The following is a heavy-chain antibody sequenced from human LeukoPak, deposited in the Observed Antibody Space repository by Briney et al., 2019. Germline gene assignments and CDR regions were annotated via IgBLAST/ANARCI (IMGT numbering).Heavy chain of an antibody. CDR2: IYYSGST. Sequence: PSETLSLTCTVSGGSISSSSYYWGWIRQPPGKGLEWIGSIYYSGSTYYNPSLKSRVTISVGTSKNQFSLKLSSVAAADTAVYYCARGRRSGIVVVPAARGWFDPWGQGTLVTASS. D-gene: IGHD2-2*01. J-gene: IGHJ5*02. V-gene: IGHV4-39*01. CDR3: ARGRRSGIVVVPAARGWFDP. CDR1: GGSISSSSYY.